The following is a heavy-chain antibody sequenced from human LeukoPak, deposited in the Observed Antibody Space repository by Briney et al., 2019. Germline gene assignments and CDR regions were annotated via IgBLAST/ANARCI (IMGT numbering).Heavy chain of an antibody. V-gene: IGHV7-4-1*02. D-gene: IGHD6-19*01. Sequence: ASVKVSCKASGYTFTSYHMHWVRQAPGQGLEWMGWINTNTGNPTYAQGFTGRFVFSLDTSVSTAYLQISSLKAEDTAVYYCARDLYSSGLRGDYWGQGTLVTVSS. CDR1: GYTFTSYH. CDR3: ARDLYSSGLRGDY. J-gene: IGHJ4*02. CDR2: INTNTGNP.